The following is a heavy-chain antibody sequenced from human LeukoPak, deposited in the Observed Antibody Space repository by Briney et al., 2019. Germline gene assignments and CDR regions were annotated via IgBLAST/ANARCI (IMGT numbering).Heavy chain of an antibody. CDR2: ISGSGGST. Sequence: PGGFLRLSCAASGFTFSSYGMSWVRQAPGKGLEWVSAISGSGGSTYYADSVKGRFTISRDNSKNTLYLQMNSLRAEDTAVYYCAKPSLYSSSWVDAFDIRGQGTMVTVSS. CDR3: AKPSLYSSSWVDAFDI. D-gene: IGHD6-13*01. CDR1: GFTFSSYG. V-gene: IGHV3-23*01. J-gene: IGHJ3*02.